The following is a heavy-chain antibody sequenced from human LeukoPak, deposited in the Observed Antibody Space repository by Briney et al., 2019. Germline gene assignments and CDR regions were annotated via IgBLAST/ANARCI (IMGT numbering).Heavy chain of an antibody. V-gene: IGHV3-11*04. CDR2: ISSSGSTI. Sequence: GGSLRLSCAASGFTFSDYYMSWIRQAPGKGLEWVSYISSSGSTIYYADSVKGRFTTSRDNAKNSLYMQMESLRDEDTAIYYCARDTLEYSNSPDALDIWGQGTMVTVSS. D-gene: IGHD4-23*01. J-gene: IGHJ3*02. CDR1: GFTFSDYY. CDR3: ARDTLEYSNSPDALDI.